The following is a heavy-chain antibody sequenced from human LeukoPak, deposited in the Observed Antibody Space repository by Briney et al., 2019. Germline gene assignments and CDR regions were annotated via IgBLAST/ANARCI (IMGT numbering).Heavy chain of an antibody. J-gene: IGHJ6*02. CDR3: ARAVTPSVAGYYYYYGMDV. CDR2: ISSSSSYI. D-gene: IGHD6-19*01. Sequence: TGGSLRLSCAASGFTLSSYSMNWVRQAPGKGLEWVSSISSSSSYIYYADSVKDRFTISRDNAKNSLYLQMNSLRAEDTAVYYCARAVTPSVAGYYYYYGMDVWGQGTTVTVSS. CDR1: GFTLSSYS. V-gene: IGHV3-21*01.